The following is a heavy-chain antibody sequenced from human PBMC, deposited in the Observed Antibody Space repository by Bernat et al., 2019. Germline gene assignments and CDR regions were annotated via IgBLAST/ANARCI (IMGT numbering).Heavy chain of an antibody. D-gene: IGHD2-21*01. J-gene: IGHJ6*02. CDR2: IIPIFGTA. CDR1: GGTFSSYA. V-gene: IGHV1-69*01. Sequence: QVQLVQSGAEVKKPGSSVKVSCKASGGTFSSYAISWVRQAPGQGLEWVGGIIPIFGTANYAQKFQGRVTITADDSTSTAYMELSSLRSEDTAVYYCARGVKGDRLNPDYYYYYGMDVWGQGTTVTVSS. CDR3: ARGVKGDRLNPDYYYYYGMDV.